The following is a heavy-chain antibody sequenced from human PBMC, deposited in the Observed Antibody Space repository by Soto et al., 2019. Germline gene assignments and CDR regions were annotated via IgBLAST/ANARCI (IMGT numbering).Heavy chain of an antibody. J-gene: IGHJ5*02. V-gene: IGHV3-9*01. CDR3: AKIGSNYLYYFDP. Sequence: GGSLRLSCAASGFTFEDFAMNWVRQAPGKGPEWVSRISWNGGRIDYADSVKGRFTISRDNAKNALYLQMNSLRPEDTALYYCAKIGSNYLYYFDPWGQGTLVTVSS. CDR1: GFTFEDFA. D-gene: IGHD4-4*01. CDR2: ISWNGGRI.